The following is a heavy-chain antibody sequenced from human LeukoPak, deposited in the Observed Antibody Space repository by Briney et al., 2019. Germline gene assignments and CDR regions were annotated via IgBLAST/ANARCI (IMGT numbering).Heavy chain of an antibody. V-gene: IGHV3-13*05. CDR1: GFTFSSYD. Sequence: GGSLRPSCAASGFTFSSYDMHWVRQATGKGLEWVSAIGTAGDPYYPGSVKGRFTISRENAKNSLYLQMNSLRAGDTAVYYCARSNRGTDAFDIWGQGTMVTVSS. J-gene: IGHJ3*02. D-gene: IGHD1-1*01. CDR3: ARSNRGTDAFDI. CDR2: IGTAGDP.